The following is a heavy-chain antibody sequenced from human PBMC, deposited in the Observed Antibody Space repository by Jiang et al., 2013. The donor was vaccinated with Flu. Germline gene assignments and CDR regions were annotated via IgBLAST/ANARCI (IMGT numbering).Heavy chain of an antibody. CDR2: TYYRSQWST. J-gene: IGHJ4*02. D-gene: IGHD5-12*01. V-gene: IGHV6-1*01. Sequence: QTLSLTCAISGDSVSTKSADWNWFRQSPSRGLEWLGRTYYRSQWSTDYAVSMKGRITINPDTSKNQFSLHLNSVTPQDTAVYYCARKVAGGALDYWGQGTLGHRLL. CDR3: ARKVAGGALDY. CDR1: GDSVSTKSAD.